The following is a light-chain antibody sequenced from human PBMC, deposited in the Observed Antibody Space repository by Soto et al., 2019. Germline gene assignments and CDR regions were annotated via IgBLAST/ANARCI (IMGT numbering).Light chain of an antibody. J-gene: IGKJ1*01. CDR2: GAS. CDR3: QQYGSSDQTWM. V-gene: IGKV3-20*01. Sequence: EIVLTQSPGTLSLSPGERATLSCRASQSVSSSYLAWYQQKPGQAPRLLIYGASSRATGIPDRFSGSGSGTDFTLTISRLEPEDFAVYYCQQYGSSDQTWMFGQGTKVEIK. CDR1: QSVSSSY.